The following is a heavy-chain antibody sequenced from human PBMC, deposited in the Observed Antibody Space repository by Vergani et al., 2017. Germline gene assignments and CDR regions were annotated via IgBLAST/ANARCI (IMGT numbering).Heavy chain of an antibody. Sequence: EVQLVQSGAEVKKPGESLKISCKGSGYSFTSYWIGWVRQMPGKGLEWMGIIYPGDSDTRYSPSFQGQVTISADKSISPAYLQWSSLNASDTAMYYCAISPSLGTYYDGSESYLDYWGQGTLVTVSS. D-gene: IGHD3-10*01. CDR2: IYPGDSDT. CDR1: GYSFTSYW. CDR3: AISPSLGTYYDGSESYLDY. J-gene: IGHJ4*02. V-gene: IGHV5-51*01.